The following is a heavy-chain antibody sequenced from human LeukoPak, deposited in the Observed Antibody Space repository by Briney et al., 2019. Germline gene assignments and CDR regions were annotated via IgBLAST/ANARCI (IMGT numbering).Heavy chain of an antibody. V-gene: IGHV4-59*11. J-gene: IGHJ5*02. Sequence: SETLSLTCTVSGGSITSHYWSWIRQPPGKGLEWIGYIYYSGSTNYNPSLKSRVTISVDTSKNQFSLKMTSVTAADTAVYYCARVTGDYVEAWGQGTLVTVSS. D-gene: IGHD4-17*01. CDR2: IYYSGST. CDR1: GGSITSHY. CDR3: ARVTGDYVEA.